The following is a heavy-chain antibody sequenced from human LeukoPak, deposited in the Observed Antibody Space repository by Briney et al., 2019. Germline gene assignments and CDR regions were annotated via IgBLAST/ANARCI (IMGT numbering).Heavy chain of an antibody. D-gene: IGHD3-9*01. Sequence: GGTLRLSCAASGFTFSTYGIHWVRQAPGKGLEWVTFIRYDGSRKYYVDSVKGRFTISRDNSKNTVHLQMNSLRAEDTAVYYCAKARFLTGYYKSDVWFDPWGQGTLVTVSS. J-gene: IGHJ5*02. CDR2: IRYDGSRK. V-gene: IGHV3-30*02. CDR1: GFTFSTYG. CDR3: AKARFLTGYYKSDVWFDP.